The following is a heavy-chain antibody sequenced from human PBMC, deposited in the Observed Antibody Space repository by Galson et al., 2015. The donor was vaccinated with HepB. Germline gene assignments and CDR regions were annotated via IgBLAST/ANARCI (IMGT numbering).Heavy chain of an antibody. CDR3: ARATRISFGELMQPLTK. V-gene: IGHV1-3*04. J-gene: IGHJ4*02. D-gene: IGHD3-10*01. CDR2: INTGNGHT. Sequence: AVKVSCKASGYTFNTYHMHRVRQAPGPTLEWVGWINTGNGHTKSSRKSHGRVTITRDPSASTAYMVLNSLTSKDSALDYCARATRISFGELMQPLTKWGLGTLVTISS. CDR1: GYTFNTYH.